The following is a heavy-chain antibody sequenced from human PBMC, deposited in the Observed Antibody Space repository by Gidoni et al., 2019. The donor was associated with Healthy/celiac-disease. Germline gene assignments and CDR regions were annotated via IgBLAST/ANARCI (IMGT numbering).Heavy chain of an antibody. CDR1: GGTFSSYA. CDR2: IIPIFGTA. V-gene: IGHV1-69*01. J-gene: IGHJ6*02. Sequence: QVQLVQSGAEVKKPGSSVKVSCKASGGTFSSYAISWVRQAPGQGLEWMGGIIPIFGTANYAQKFQGRVTITADESTSTAYMELSSLRSEDTAVYYCARSKDIVVVPAAHNIIAAAFGMDVWGQGTTVTVSS. D-gene: IGHD2-2*01. CDR3: ARSKDIVVVPAAHNIIAAAFGMDV.